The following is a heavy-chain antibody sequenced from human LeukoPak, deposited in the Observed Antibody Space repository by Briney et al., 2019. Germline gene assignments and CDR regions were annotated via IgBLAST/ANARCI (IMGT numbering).Heavy chain of an antibody. J-gene: IGHJ4*02. CDR3: ASGSYYLDY. CDR2: IYHSGST. D-gene: IGHD1-26*01. CDR1: GYSISSGYY. V-gene: IGHV4-38-2*01. Sequence: SETLSLTCAVSGYSISSGYYWGWIRQPPGKGLEWIGSIYHSGSTYYNPSLKSRVTISVDTSKNQFSLKLSSVTAADTAVYYCASGSYYLDYWGQGTLVTVSS.